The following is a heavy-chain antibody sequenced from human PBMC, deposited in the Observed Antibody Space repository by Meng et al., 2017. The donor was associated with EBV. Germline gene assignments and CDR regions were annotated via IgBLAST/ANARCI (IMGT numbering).Heavy chain of an antibody. CDR3: ARDRRHSASLDY. Sequence: EVQLVESGGXXVXPGXVXXRSCAASGFSFSAYSMNWVPQAPGKGLEWLSFISTTGSYISYADSVKGRFTVSRDNAENSLHLQMNSLSAEDTAVYYCARDRRHSASLDYWGQGTLVTVSA. CDR1: GFSFSAYS. D-gene: IGHD1-26*01. J-gene: IGHJ4*02. CDR2: ISTTGSYI. V-gene: IGHV3-21*06.